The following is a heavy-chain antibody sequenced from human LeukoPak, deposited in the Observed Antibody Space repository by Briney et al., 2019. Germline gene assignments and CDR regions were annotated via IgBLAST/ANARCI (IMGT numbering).Heavy chain of an antibody. CDR2: ISAYNGNT. J-gene: IGHJ6*04. Sequence: GASVKVSCKASGYTFTSYGISWVRQAPGQGLEWMGWISAYNGNTNYAQKLQGRATMTTDTSTSTAYMELRSLRSDDTAVYYCARDHKKRSSGWGYYYYYGMDVWGKGTTVTVSS. CDR3: ARDHKKRSSGWGYYYYYGMDV. CDR1: GYTFTSYG. V-gene: IGHV1-18*04. D-gene: IGHD6-19*01.